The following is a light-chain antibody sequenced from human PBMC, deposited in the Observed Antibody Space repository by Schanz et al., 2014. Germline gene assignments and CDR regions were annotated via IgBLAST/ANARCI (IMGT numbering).Light chain of an antibody. CDR1: TSNLGATYD. Sequence: QSVLTQPPSVSGAPGQRVTISCTGSTSNLGATYDVHWYQQLPGTAPKLLIYGNSNRPSGVPDRFSGSKSGTSASLAISGLRSEDEADYYCAAWDDSLGGHVVFGGGTKLTVL. J-gene: IGLJ2*01. CDR2: GNS. CDR3: AAWDDSLGGHVV. V-gene: IGLV1-40*01.